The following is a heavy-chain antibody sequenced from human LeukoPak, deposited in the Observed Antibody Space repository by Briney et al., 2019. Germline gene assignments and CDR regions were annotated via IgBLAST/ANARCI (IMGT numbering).Heavy chain of an antibody. Sequence: GGSLRLSCAASGFTFSSYSMNWVRQAPGKGLEWVSSISSSSSYIYYADSVRGRVTCSRDDSKSAVSLVMNSLRAEDTAVYYCAKDFGDFYPPLFDSWGHGTLVTVSS. J-gene: IGHJ4*01. V-gene: IGHV3-21*04. CDR2: ISSSSSYI. D-gene: IGHD4-17*01. CDR3: AKDFGDFYPPLFDS. CDR1: GFTFSSYS.